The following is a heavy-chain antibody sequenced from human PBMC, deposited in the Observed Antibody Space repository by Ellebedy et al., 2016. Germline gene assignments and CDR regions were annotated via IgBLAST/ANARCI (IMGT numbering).Heavy chain of an antibody. Sequence: GGSLRLXXTASGLNFNTFFMSWVRQAPGKGLEWVSTISAGSDTTRLADSVKGRFTISRDNSKSTVSLQMNSLRAEDTAVYFCAKDLSWAAVWGQGILVTVSS. J-gene: IGHJ4*02. CDR1: GLNFNTFF. D-gene: IGHD6-13*01. CDR3: AKDLSWAAV. V-gene: IGHV3-23*01. CDR2: ISAGSDTT.